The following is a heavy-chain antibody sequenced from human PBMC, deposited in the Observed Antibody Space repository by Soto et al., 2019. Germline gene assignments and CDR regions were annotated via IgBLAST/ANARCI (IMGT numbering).Heavy chain of an antibody. Sequence: PGGSLRLSCAASGFTFSSYAMSWVRQAPGKGLEWVSAISGSGGSTYYADSVKGRFTISRDNSKNTLYLQMNSLRAEDTAVYYCAKDNKDYDSSGYYYDWGQGTLVTVSS. D-gene: IGHD3-22*01. CDR1: GFTFSSYA. CDR2: ISGSGGST. J-gene: IGHJ4*02. CDR3: AKDNKDYDSSGYYYD. V-gene: IGHV3-23*01.